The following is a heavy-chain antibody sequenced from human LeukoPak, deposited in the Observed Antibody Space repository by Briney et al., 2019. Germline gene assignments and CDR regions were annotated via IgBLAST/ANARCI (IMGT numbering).Heavy chain of an antibody. Sequence: GGPLRLSCAASGFTFSRNAMSWVRQAPGKWLEWVSSISGSSYDIFYADSAKGRFTISRDNSKNTLYLQMNSLRAEDTAVYYCAKDEGYCNGGSCYLGAFDIWGQGTMVTVSS. CDR3: AKDEGYCNGGSCYLGAFDI. J-gene: IGHJ3*02. CDR2: ISGSSYDI. V-gene: IGHV3-23*01. D-gene: IGHD2-15*01. CDR1: GFTFSRNA.